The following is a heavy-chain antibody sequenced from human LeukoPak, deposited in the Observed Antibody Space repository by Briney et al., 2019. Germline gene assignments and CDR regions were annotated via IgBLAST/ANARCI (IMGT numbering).Heavy chain of an antibody. D-gene: IGHD2-2*01. CDR1: GGTFSSYA. CDR3: ASSSTSGSRVYYYYGMDV. Sequence: SVKVSCKASGGTFSSYAISWVRQAPGQGLEWMGGIIPIFGTANYAQKFQGRVTIIADESTSTAYMELSSLRSEDTAVYYCASSSTSGSRVYYYYGMDVWGQGTTVTVSS. CDR2: IIPIFGTA. V-gene: IGHV1-69*13. J-gene: IGHJ6*02.